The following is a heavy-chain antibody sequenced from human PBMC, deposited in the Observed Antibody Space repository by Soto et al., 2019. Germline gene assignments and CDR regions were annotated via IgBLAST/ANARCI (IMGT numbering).Heavy chain of an antibody. CDR2: IYYSGDT. V-gene: IGHV4-30-4*01. CDR1: GDSIVSVDYY. Sequence: SETLCLSYTVSGDSIVSVDYYWSWIRQTPGKGLEWIGYIYYSGDTNYNPSLNSQVTISVDTSKNQFSLNVISVTAADTAVYYCRRSSRYSTDVWGQGTTVTVSS. J-gene: IGHJ6*02. D-gene: IGHD6-13*01. CDR3: RRSSRYSTDV.